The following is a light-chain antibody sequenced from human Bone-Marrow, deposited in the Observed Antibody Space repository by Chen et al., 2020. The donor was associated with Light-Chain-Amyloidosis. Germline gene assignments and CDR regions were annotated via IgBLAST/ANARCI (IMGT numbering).Light chain of an antibody. Sequence: EIVLTQSPGTLSLSLGEGANLSCRASQTISSNYLTWYQQKLGQAPRLLIYGSSSRATGIPDRFTGSGSGTDFTLTINRLEPEDFAMYYCQQYGTSPLTFGAGTKVEIK. CDR1: QTISSNY. J-gene: IGKJ4*01. CDR2: GSS. CDR3: QQYGTSPLT. V-gene: IGKV3-20*01.